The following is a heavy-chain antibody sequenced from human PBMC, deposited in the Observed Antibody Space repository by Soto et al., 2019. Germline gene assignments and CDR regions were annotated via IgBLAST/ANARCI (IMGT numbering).Heavy chain of an antibody. CDR1: GGSISSINW. D-gene: IGHD6-13*01. Sequence: QVQLQESGPGLVKPSGTLSLTCAVSGGSISSINWWSWVRQPPGKGLEWSGEIYHSGSTNYNPSLKSRVTISVDKSTNQFSLKLSSVTAADTAVYYCARGIAAAAGGVDYWGQGTLVTVSS. CDR3: ARGIAAAAGGVDY. CDR2: IYHSGST. J-gene: IGHJ4*02. V-gene: IGHV4-4*02.